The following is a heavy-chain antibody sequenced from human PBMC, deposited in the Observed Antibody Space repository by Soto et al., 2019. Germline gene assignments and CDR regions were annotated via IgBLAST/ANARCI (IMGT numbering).Heavy chain of an antibody. Sequence: PGGSLRFSCAASGFTFSSYAMSWVRQAPGKGLEWVSAISGSGGSTYYADSVKGRFTISRDNSKNTLYLQMNSLRAEDTAVYYCAKDALGFSSSWYLDYWGQGTLVTVSS. V-gene: IGHV3-23*01. D-gene: IGHD6-13*01. CDR2: ISGSGGST. CDR3: AKDALGFSSSWYLDY. CDR1: GFTFSSYA. J-gene: IGHJ4*02.